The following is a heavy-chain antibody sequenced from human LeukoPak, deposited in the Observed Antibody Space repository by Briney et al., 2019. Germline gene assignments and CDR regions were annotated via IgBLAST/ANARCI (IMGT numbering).Heavy chain of an antibody. CDR1: GGSISSSSYY. CDR3: AKTQTRVV. Sequence: SETLSHTCTVSGGSISSSSYYWGWIRQPPGKGLEWIGSIYYSGSTFYNPSLKSRVTISVDTSKNQFSLKLSSVTATDTAVYYCAKTQTRVVWGKGTTVTVSS. CDR2: IYYSGST. J-gene: IGHJ6*03. D-gene: IGHD3-10*01. V-gene: IGHV4-39*01.